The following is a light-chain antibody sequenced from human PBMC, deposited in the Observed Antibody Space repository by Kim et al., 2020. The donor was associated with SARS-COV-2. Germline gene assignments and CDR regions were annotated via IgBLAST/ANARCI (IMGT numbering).Light chain of an antibody. CDR1: SSDVGGYNY. V-gene: IGLV2-14*01. Sequence: QSVLTQPASVSGSPGQSITISCTGTSSDVGGYNYVSWYQQHPGKAPKLMIYDVSKRPSGVSNRFSGSKSGNTASLTISGLQAEDEADYYCSSYTSISTFEDWVFGGGTQLTVL. CDR2: DVS. CDR3: SSYTSISTFEDWV. J-gene: IGLJ3*02.